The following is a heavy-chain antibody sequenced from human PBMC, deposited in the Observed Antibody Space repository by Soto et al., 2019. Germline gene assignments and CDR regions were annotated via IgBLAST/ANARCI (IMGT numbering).Heavy chain of an antibody. J-gene: IGHJ4*02. CDR3: ARNGRSVVGATRGGY. V-gene: IGHV1-18*01. CDR1: GYTFISYG. Sequence: QVQLVQSGAEVKKPGASVKVSCKTSGYTFISYGITWVRQAPGQGLEWMGWISGYNNKTNYAQKFQGRVTMTTDTFKTTAYMELRSLRSDGTGGYYCARNGRSVVGATRGGYWGQGTLVTVSS. CDR2: ISGYNNKT. D-gene: IGHD1-26*01.